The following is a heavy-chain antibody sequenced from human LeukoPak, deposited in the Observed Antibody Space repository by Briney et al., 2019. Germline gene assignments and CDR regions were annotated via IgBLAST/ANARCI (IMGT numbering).Heavy chain of an antibody. CDR2: INHSGST. Sequence: ETLSLTCAVYGGSFSGYYWSWIRQPPGKGLEWIGEINHSGSTNYNPSLKSRVTISVDTSKNQFSLKLSSVTAADTAVYYCARGGSSYYDSSGYSFDYWGQRTLVTVSS. CDR1: GGSFSGYY. CDR3: ARGGSSYYDSSGYSFDY. D-gene: IGHD3-22*01. J-gene: IGHJ4*02. V-gene: IGHV4-34*01.